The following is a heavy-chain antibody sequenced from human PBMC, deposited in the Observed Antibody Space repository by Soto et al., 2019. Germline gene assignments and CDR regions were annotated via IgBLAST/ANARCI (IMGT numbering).Heavy chain of an antibody. CDR1: GFTFSSYG. J-gene: IGHJ5*02. CDR3: ARESYDILTGQGSWFDP. Sequence: GGSLRLSCAASGFTFSSYGMHWVRQAPGKGLEWVAVIWYDGSNKYYADSVKGRFTISRDNSKNTLYLQMNSLRAEDTAVYYCARESYDILTGQGSWFDPWGQGTLVTVSS. V-gene: IGHV3-33*01. CDR2: IWYDGSNK. D-gene: IGHD3-9*01.